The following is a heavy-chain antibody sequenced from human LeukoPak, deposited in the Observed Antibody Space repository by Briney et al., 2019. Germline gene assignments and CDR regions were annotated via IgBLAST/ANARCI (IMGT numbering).Heavy chain of an antibody. Sequence: PGGSLRLSCATSGFTVSSNYMNWVRQAPGKGLEWVSVIYSGGSTYYADSVKGRFTISRDNSKNTLYFQMSSLRAEDTAVYYCARGLAGTFSFDYWGQGVLGTVSS. D-gene: IGHD6-13*01. V-gene: IGHV3-66*02. J-gene: IGHJ4*02. CDR2: IYSGGST. CDR1: GFTVSSNY. CDR3: ARGLAGTFSFDY.